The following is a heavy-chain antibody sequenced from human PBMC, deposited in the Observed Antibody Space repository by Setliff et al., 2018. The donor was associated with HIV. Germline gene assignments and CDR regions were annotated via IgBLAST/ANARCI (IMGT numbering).Heavy chain of an antibody. CDR2: IYHSGSA. D-gene: IGHD3-22*01. CDR1: GGSISSGGYS. J-gene: IGHJ5*02. CDR3: ARVNYYDSSGYRNWFDP. Sequence: SETLSLTCAVSGGSISSGGYSWSWIRQPPGKGLEWIGYIYHSGSAYYNPSLKSRVTISVDRSKNQFSLKLSSVAAADTAVYYCARVNYYDSSGYRNWFDPWGQGTLVTVSS. V-gene: IGHV4-30-2*01.